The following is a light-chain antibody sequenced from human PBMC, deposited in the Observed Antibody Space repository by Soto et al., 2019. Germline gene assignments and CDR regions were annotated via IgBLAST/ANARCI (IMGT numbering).Light chain of an antibody. J-gene: IGKJ1*01. V-gene: IGKV1-5*03. CDR3: QQYNSQPT. Sequence: DIQMTQSPSTLSASVGDSVTITCRASQSISSWLAWYQQKPGKAPKLLIYTASNLESGVPSRFRGSGSGTEFTLTITSLQPDDFATYYCQQYNSQPTFGQGTKVEIK. CDR2: TAS. CDR1: QSISSW.